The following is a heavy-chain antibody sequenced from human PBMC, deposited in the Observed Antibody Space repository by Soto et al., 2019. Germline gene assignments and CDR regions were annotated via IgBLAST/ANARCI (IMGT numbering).Heavy chain of an antibody. V-gene: IGHV3-74*01. CDR1: GFTFSNYW. Sequence: GSLRLSCVASGFTFSNYWMHWVRQAPGKGLEWVSRISSDGSSTTYADSVKGRFTISRDNAENSLHLQMNSLRAEDTAVYYCARVRYCSDNSCYSWFDYWGQGTLVTSPQ. J-gene: IGHJ4*02. CDR3: ARVRYCSDNSCYSWFDY. D-gene: IGHD2-15*01. CDR2: ISSDGSST.